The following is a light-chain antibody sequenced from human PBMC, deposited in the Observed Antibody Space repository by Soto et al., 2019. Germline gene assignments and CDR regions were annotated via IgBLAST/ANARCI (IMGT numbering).Light chain of an antibody. Sequence: QAVVTQGPSLTVSPGGTVTLTCGSSTGAVTSGHYPYWFQQRPGQAPRTLIYDTNKKHSWTPARFSGSLLGGKAALTLSGAQPEDEAEYYCMLSYSGARVVFGGGTKLTV. CDR2: DTN. CDR3: MLSYSGARVV. CDR1: TGAVTSGHY. V-gene: IGLV7-46*01. J-gene: IGLJ2*01.